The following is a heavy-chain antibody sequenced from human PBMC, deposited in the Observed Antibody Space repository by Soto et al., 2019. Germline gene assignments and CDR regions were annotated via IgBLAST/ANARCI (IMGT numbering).Heavy chain of an antibody. D-gene: IGHD2-2*01. CDR1: GGSISSGDNY. CDR2: IYYSGST. Sequence: QVQLQESGPGLAKPSQTLSLTCTVSGGSISSGDNYWSWIRQHPGKGLEWIAFIYYSGSTYYNPSLNSRITISVDTSKTQFSLKLSSVTAADTAVYYCARAPQLLFYYYYYMDVWGKGTTVTVSS. CDR3: ARAPQLLFYYYYYMDV. J-gene: IGHJ6*03. V-gene: IGHV4-31*03.